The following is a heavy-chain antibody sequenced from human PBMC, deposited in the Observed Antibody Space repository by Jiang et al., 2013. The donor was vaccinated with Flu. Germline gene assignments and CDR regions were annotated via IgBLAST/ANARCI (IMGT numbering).Heavy chain of an antibody. CDR1: GGSISSYY. D-gene: IGHD2-15*01. CDR2: IYYSGST. Sequence: GPGLVKPSETLSLTCTVSGGSISSYYWSWIRQPPGKGLEWIGYIYYSGSTNYNPSLKSRVTISVDTSKNQFSLKLSSVTAADTAVYYCARSRGVAASGFDYVGPR. V-gene: IGHV4-59*01. CDR3: ARSRGVAASGFDY. J-gene: IGHJ4*03.